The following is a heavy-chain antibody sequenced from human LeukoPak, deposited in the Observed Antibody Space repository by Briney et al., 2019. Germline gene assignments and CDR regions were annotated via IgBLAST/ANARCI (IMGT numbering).Heavy chain of an antibody. J-gene: IGHJ4*02. D-gene: IGHD3-3*01. Sequence: GASVKVSCKASGYTFTSYGISWVRQAPGQGLEWMGWISAYNGNTNYAQKLQGRVTMTTDTSTSTAYMELRSLRSDDTAVYYCARDQRGYDFWSGYYRYYFDYWGQGTLVTVSS. CDR2: ISAYNGNT. V-gene: IGHV1-18*01. CDR1: GYTFTSYG. CDR3: ARDQRGYDFWSGYYRYYFDY.